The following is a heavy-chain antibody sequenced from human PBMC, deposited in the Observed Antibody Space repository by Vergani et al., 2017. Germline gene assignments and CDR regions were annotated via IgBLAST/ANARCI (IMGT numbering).Heavy chain of an antibody. Sequence: QVQLVQSGAEVKKPGASVKVSCKVSGYTITELSMHWVRQAPGKGLEWMGGFDREDGETIYAQKFQGGVTMTEDTSTDTAYMELGSLRSEDTAVYYCATYIVVVPAARHNWFDPWGQGTLVTVSS. V-gene: IGHV1-24*01. CDR2: FDREDGET. CDR3: ATYIVVVPAARHNWFDP. D-gene: IGHD2-2*01. CDR1: GYTITELS. J-gene: IGHJ5*02.